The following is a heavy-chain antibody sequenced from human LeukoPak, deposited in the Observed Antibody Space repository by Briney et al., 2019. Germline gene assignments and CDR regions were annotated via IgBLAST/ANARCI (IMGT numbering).Heavy chain of an antibody. CDR3: ARAPYKGGSSVEY. D-gene: IGHD5-24*01. CDR2: INHSGSA. CDR1: GGSFSGNS. V-gene: IGHV4-34*01. Sequence: PSETLSLTCAVSGGSFSGNSWTWIRQPPGKGLEWIGEINHSGSANYNLSLKSRVTMSVDTSKNQFSLRLSSVTAADTAVYYCARAPYKGGSSVEYWGQGTLVTVSS. J-gene: IGHJ4*02.